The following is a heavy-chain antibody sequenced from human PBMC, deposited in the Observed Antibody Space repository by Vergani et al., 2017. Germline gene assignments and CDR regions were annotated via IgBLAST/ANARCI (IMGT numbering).Heavy chain of an antibody. V-gene: IGHV1-18*01. D-gene: IGHD3-22*01. CDR1: GYTFTSYG. CDR3: ARDYDSSGYSGFGAFDI. CDR2: ISAYNGNT. Sequence: QVQLVQSGAEVKKPGASVKVSCKASGYTFTSYGISWVRQAPGQGLEWMGWISAYNGNTNYAQKLQGRVTMTTDTSTSTAYMELRSLRSDDTAVYYCARDYDSSGYSGFGAFDIWGQGTMVTVSS. J-gene: IGHJ3*02.